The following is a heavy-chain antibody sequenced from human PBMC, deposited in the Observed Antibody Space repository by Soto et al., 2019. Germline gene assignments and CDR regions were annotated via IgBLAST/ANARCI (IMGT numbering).Heavy chain of an antibody. V-gene: IGHV4-39*01. CDR2: VFSNGDT. J-gene: IGHJ5*02. Sequence: QVQLHLSGPGLVKPSETLSLTCSVSGGSLSSSRHYWGWIRQTPEKGLEWIASVFSNGDTYYNPSLKSRLTISVDPSKNELSLKITSMTAADTATYYCASPYCGGETCYSDWFDPWGQGTLVTVSS. CDR1: GGSLSSSRHY. D-gene: IGHD2-21*01. CDR3: ASPYCGGETCYSDWFDP.